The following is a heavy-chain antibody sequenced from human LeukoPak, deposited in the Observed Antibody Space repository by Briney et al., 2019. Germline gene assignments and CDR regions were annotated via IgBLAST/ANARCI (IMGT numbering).Heavy chain of an antibody. V-gene: IGHV1-69*04. J-gene: IGHJ4*02. Sequence: SVKVSCKASGGTFSSYAISWVRQAPGQGLEWMGRIIPIFGIANYAQKFQGRVTITADKSTSTAHMELSSLRSEDTAVYYCAYSGGSWDDYFDYWGQGTLVTVSS. CDR3: AYSGGSWDDYFDY. D-gene: IGHD2-15*01. CDR2: IIPIFGIA. CDR1: GGTFSSYA.